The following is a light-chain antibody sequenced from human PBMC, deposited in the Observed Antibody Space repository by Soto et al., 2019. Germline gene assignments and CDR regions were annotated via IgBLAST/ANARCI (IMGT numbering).Light chain of an antibody. V-gene: IGKV1-39*01. CDR1: QSISSY. CDR3: QQYYSYWT. Sequence: DIQMTQSPSSLSASVGDRVTITCRASQSISSYLNWYQQKPGKAPKLLIYAASSLQSGVPSRFSGSGSGTDFTLTISCLQSEDFATYYCQQYYSYWTFGQGTKV. CDR2: AAS. J-gene: IGKJ1*01.